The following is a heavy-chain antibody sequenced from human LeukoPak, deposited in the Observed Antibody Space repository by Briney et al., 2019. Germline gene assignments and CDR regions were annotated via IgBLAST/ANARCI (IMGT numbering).Heavy chain of an antibody. V-gene: IGHV3-21*01. CDR2: ITGSSYNK. CDR3: GVGASSTSEFDY. D-gene: IGHD1-26*01. J-gene: IGHJ4*02. Sequence: GGSLRLSCAASGFTFSDYALNWVRQAPGKGPEWISSITGSSYNKYYADSLKGRFTISRDNAKNSLYRQMDSLRAEDTAVYYCGVGASSTSEFDYWGQGTLVTVSS. CDR1: GFTFSDYA.